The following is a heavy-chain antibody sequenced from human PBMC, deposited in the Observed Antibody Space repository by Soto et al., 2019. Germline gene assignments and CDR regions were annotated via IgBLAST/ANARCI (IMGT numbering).Heavy chain of an antibody. CDR2: ISGKNGNT. CDR3: ARVSSSIVVVPDYGMDV. CDR1: GYTFISHG. V-gene: IGHV1-18*04. Sequence: QVPLVQSGVEVKKPGASGKVSCKASGYTFISHGISWVRQAPGQGLEWMGWISGKNGNTNYAQKLKGRVTLTTDTSTSPAYMELRSLSSDDTAVYYCARVSSSIVVVPDYGMDVWGQGTTVTVSS. J-gene: IGHJ6*02. D-gene: IGHD2-15*01.